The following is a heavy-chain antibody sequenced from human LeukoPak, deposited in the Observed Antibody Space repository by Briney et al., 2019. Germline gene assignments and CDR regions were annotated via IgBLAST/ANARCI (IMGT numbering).Heavy chain of an antibody. D-gene: IGHD5-12*01. J-gene: IGHJ2*01. V-gene: IGHV4-59*02. CDR2: ISYSGDT. Sequence: PSETLSLTCTVSGGSVSGDSWGWIRQPPGKGLEWIGHISYSGDTTYNPSLKSRVTISVDTSKNQFSLRLRSVTAADTAVYYCARDPRGYSGYDYWYFDLWGRGTLVTVSS. CDR1: GGSVSGDS. CDR3: ARDPRGYSGYDYWYFDL.